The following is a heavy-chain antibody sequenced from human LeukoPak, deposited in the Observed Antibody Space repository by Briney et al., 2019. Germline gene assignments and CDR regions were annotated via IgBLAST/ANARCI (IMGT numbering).Heavy chain of an antibody. CDR1: GYTFTGYY. CDR3: AKVTATTVDY. CDR2: IHPNRGNT. V-gene: IGHV1-2*02. Sequence: ASVKVSCKASGYTFTGYYIHWVRQAPGQGLEWMGWIHPNRGNTNYAQEFQGRVTMTRDTSISTAYMELNRLTSDDTAVYYCAKVTATTVDYWGQGTLVTVSS. J-gene: IGHJ4*02. D-gene: IGHD2-21*02.